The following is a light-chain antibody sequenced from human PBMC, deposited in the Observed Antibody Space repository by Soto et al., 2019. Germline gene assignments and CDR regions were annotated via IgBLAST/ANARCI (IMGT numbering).Light chain of an antibody. CDR2: DAS. V-gene: IGKV3-11*01. CDR1: QSVSSY. CDR3: QQRSNWPPIT. J-gene: IGKJ4*01. Sequence: EIVLTQSPATLSLSPGERATLSCRASQSVSSYLAWYQQKPGQAPRLLIYDASNRATGIPARFSGSGSGTDFTLTISSLETEDVAGYYCQQRSNWPPITFGGGTKVEIK.